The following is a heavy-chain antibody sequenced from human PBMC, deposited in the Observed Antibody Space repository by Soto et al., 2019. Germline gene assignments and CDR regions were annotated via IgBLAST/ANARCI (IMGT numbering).Heavy chain of an antibody. CDR1: GGTFSSYT. CDR3: EREEHSYGSGGFFDY. D-gene: IGHD3-10*01. J-gene: IGHJ4*02. V-gene: IGHV1-69*04. CDR2: IIPILGIA. Sequence: SVKVSCKASGGTFSSYTISWVRQAPGQGLEWMGRIIPILGIANYAQKFQGRVTITADKSTSTAYMELRSLRSDDTAVYYCEREEHSYGSGGFFDYWGQG.